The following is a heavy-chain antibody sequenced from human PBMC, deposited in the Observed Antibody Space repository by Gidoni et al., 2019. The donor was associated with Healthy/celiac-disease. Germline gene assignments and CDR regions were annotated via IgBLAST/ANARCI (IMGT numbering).Heavy chain of an antibody. J-gene: IGHJ6*02. CDR2: ISGSGGST. Sequence: DVQLVESGGRVVQPGGSLRLSCAGSGFCCISYAMSWVRLAPGKGLVWVSAISGSGGSTYYADSVKGRFTISRDNSKNTLYLQMNSLRAEDTAVYYCAKDQGVGGYCSSTSCYNYYGMDVWGQGTTDTVSS. CDR1: GFCCISYA. D-gene: IGHD2-2*02. V-gene: IGHV3-23*04. CDR3: AKDQGVGGYCSSTSCYNYYGMDV.